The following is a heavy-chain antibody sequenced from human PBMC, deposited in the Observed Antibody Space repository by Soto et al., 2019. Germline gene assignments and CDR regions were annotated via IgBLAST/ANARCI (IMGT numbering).Heavy chain of an antibody. Sequence: SETLSLTCTVSGGSVSSGSYYWSWIRQPPGKGLEWIGYIYYSGSTNYNPSLKSRVTISVDTSKNQFSLKLSSVTAADTAVYYCARTFLSGYDDYWGQGTLVTVSS. D-gene: IGHD5-12*01. CDR1: GGSVSSGSYY. CDR2: IYYSGST. CDR3: ARTFLSGYDDY. V-gene: IGHV4-61*01. J-gene: IGHJ4*02.